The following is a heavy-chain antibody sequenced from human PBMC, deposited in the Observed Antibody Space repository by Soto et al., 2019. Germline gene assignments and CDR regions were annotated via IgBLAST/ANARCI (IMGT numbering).Heavy chain of an antibody. CDR2: ISSSSSTI. V-gene: IGHV3-48*02. J-gene: IGHJ4*02. CDR1: GFTFSSYS. CDR3: ARDWYYDSSGYSDY. D-gene: IGHD3-22*01. Sequence: GGSLRLSCAASGFTFSSYSMNWVRQAPGKGLEWASYISSSSSTIYYADSVKGRFTISRDNAKNSLYLQMSSLRDEDTAVYYCARDWYYDSSGYSDYWGQGTLVTVSS.